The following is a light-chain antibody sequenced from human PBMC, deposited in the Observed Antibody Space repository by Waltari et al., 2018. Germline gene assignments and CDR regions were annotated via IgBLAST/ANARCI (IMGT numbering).Light chain of an antibody. Sequence: ETELTQSPGTLSLSPGERATLSCRASQSVTSIALSWYQQKPGQAPSLLIYGASRRATGIPDRFSGSGSGTDFTLTISRLEPEDFAVYYCQHYDGLVVTFGGGTKVEI. J-gene: IGKJ4*01. CDR3: QHYDGLVVT. CDR2: GAS. CDR1: QSVTSIA. V-gene: IGKV3-20*01.